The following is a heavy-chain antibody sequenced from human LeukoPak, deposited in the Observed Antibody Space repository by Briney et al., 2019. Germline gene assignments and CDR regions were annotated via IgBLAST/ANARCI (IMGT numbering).Heavy chain of an antibody. CDR1: GYTFTGYY. CDR3: ARDSSSWYARFDY. V-gene: IGHV1-2*02. CDR2: INPNSGGT. D-gene: IGHD6-13*01. J-gene: IGHJ4*02. Sequence: ASVKVSCKASGYTFTGYYMHWVRQAPGQGLGWMGWINPNSGGTNYAQKFQGRVTMTRDTSISTAYMELSRLRSDDTAVYYCARDSSSWYARFDYWGQGTLVTVSS.